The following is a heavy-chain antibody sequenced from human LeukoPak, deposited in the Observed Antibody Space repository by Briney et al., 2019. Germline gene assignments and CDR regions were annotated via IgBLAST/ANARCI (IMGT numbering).Heavy chain of an antibody. Sequence: GGSLRLSCAASGFTFSSYAMSWVRQAPGKGLEWVSAISGSGGSTYYADSVRGRFTISRDNSKNTLYLQMNSLRAEDTAVYYCAREFLGSDAFDIWGQGTMVTVSS. V-gene: IGHV3-23*01. J-gene: IGHJ3*02. CDR1: GFTFSSYA. CDR2: ISGSGGST. D-gene: IGHD2/OR15-2a*01. CDR3: AREFLGSDAFDI.